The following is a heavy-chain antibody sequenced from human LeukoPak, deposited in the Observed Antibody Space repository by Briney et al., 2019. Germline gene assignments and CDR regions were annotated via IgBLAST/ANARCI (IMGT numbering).Heavy chain of an antibody. D-gene: IGHD2-2*01. CDR2: IKQDGSEE. CDR1: GFTFSSYW. V-gene: IGHV3-7*01. CDR3: AREGGWGSPAGY. J-gene: IGHJ4*02. Sequence: PGGSLRLSCAVSGFTFSSYWMTWVRQAPGKGLEWVANIKQDGSEENYVDSVKGRFTISRDNAKNSLYLQMNSLRGEDTAVYLCAREGGWGSPAGYWGQGTLVTVSS.